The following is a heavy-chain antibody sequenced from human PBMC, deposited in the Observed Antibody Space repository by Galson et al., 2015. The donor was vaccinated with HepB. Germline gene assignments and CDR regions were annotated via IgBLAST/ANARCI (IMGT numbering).Heavy chain of an antibody. CDR2: IYSDGSI. J-gene: IGHJ4*02. CDR1: GLTVSTNY. V-gene: IGHV3-53*01. Sequence: SLRLSCAASGLTVSTNYMSWVRQAPGKGLERLSVIYSDGSISYADSVKGRFIISRDNSKNTLYLQMNSLRADDTAVYYCARGLGGAESYWGQGTLVTVSS. D-gene: IGHD3-16*01. CDR3: ARGLGGAESY.